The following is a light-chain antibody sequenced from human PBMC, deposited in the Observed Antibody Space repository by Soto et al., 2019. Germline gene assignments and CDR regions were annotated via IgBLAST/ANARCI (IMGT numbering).Light chain of an antibody. CDR1: SSDVGGYNF. J-gene: IGLJ1*01. Sequence: QSALTQPASVSGSPGQSITISCTGTSSDVGGYNFVSWYQQHPGKVPKLMIYEVSNRPSGVSNRFSGSKSGNTASLTISGLQAEDEADYFCSSHAPRKTLWVVGTGTKLTVL. CDR2: EVS. V-gene: IGLV2-14*01. CDR3: SSHAPRKTLWV.